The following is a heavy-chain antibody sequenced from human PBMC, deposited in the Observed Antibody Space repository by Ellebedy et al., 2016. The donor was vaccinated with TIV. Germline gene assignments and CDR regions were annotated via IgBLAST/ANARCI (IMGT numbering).Heavy chain of an antibody. CDR2: INTNTGGT. D-gene: IGHD2-8*01. CDR3: ARDLRVSNGLGFAL. V-gene: IGHV1-2*02. J-gene: IGHJ2*01. CDR1: GYTFTVHS. Sequence: AASVKVSCKASGYTFTVHSMHWVRQAPGQGLEWMGWINTNTGGTNYAQKFRGRVTITRDTSINTAYMDLSRLRFDDTAVYYCARDLRVSNGLGFALWGRGTLVTVYS.